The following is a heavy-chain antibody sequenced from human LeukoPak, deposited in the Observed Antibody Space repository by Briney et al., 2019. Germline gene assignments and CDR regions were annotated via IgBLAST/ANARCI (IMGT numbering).Heavy chain of an antibody. Sequence: ASVKVSCMASGYTLTDYHMHWVRQAPGQGLEWMGIIDTSGGYSTYVAQKFRGRVSMTRDTPSNTVYMEMSSLRSEDTAVYYCARPQYNWNDYDSYPMDVWGQGTTVTVSS. CDR3: ARPQYNWNDYDSYPMDV. J-gene: IGHJ6*02. D-gene: IGHD1-1*01. CDR2: IDTSGGYS. V-gene: IGHV1-46*01. CDR1: GYTLTDYH.